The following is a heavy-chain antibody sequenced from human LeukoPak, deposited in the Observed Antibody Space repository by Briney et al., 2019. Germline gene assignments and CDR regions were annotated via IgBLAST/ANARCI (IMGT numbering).Heavy chain of an antibody. CDR1: GYTFTGYY. J-gene: IGHJ5*02. V-gene: IGHV1-2*02. CDR3: ARDGGNYYLTSHPNWFDP. Sequence: ASVKVSCKASGYTFTGYYMHWVRQAPGQGLEWMGWINPNSGGTNYAQKFQGRVTMTRDTSISTAYMELSRLRSDDTAVYYCARDGGNYYLTSHPNWFDPWGQGTLVTVSS. D-gene: IGHD1-26*01. CDR2: INPNSGGT.